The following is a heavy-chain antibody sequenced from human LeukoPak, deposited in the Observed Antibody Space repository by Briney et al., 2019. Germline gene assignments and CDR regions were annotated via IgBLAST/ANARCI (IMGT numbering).Heavy chain of an antibody. Sequence: ASVKVSCKASGGTFSNYAISWVRQAPGKGLEWMGGFDPEDGETIYAQKFQGRVTMTEDTSTGTAYMELSSLRSEDTAVYYCATLVGYCSGGSCFGADYWGQGTLVTVSS. V-gene: IGHV1-24*01. D-gene: IGHD2-15*01. CDR3: ATLVGYCSGGSCFGADY. CDR1: GGTFSNYA. J-gene: IGHJ4*02. CDR2: FDPEDGET.